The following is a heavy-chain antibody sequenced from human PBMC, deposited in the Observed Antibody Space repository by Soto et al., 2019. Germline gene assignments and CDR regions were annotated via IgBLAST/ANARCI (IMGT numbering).Heavy chain of an antibody. CDR2: ISYDGSNK. CDR3: AKDRRNDYGDPDY. J-gene: IGHJ4*02. V-gene: IGHV3-30*18. D-gene: IGHD4-17*01. Sequence: QVQLVESGGGVVQPGRSLRLSCAASGFTFSSYGMHWVRQAPGKGLEWVAVISYDGSNKYYADSVKGRFTISRDNSKNTLYLQMNSLRAEDTAVYYCAKDRRNDYGDPDYWGQGTLVTVSS. CDR1: GFTFSSYG.